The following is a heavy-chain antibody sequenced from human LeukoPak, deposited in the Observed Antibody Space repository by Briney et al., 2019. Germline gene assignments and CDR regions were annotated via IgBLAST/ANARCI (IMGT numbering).Heavy chain of an antibody. D-gene: IGHD1-26*01. J-gene: IGHJ4*02. Sequence: SQTLSLTCAISGGSVSSKIAACNWIRQSRSGGLEWLGRTYYKSKWGNDYAASVKSRITISADTFKNQFSLHLNSMTPEDTAVYYCARDLVGVTGVDYWGQGTLVTVSS. CDR3: ARDLVGVTGVDY. CDR2: TYYKSKWGN. V-gene: IGHV6-1*01. CDR1: GGSVSSKIAA.